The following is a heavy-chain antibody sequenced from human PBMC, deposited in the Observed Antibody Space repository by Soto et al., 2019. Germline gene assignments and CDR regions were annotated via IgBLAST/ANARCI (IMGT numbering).Heavy chain of an antibody. V-gene: IGHV3-15*01. CDR2: IKSKTDGGTT. J-gene: IGHJ4*02. CDR1: GFTFSNAW. D-gene: IGHD6-6*01. CDR3: TTRIAARPAFDY. Sequence: XGSLRLSCSASGFTFSNAWMSWVRQAPGKGLEWVGRIKSKTDGGTTDYAAPVKGRFTISRDDSKNTLYLQMNSLKTEDTAVYYCTTRIAARPAFDYWGQGTLVTVSS.